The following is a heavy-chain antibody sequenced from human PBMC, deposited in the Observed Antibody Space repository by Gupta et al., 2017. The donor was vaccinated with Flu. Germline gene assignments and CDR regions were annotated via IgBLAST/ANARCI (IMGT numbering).Heavy chain of an antibody. V-gene: IGHV1-69*10. CDR3: ARGAHCDYNQFDP. CDR2: ISAVGEMS. D-gene: IGHD2-21*01. Sequence: RQTHGQGVEWMREISAVGEMSNDARECQGRVRITADKSTSTADMELNSLSSENTTVYYGARGAHCDYNQFDPWGQGTLVTVSS. J-gene: IGHJ5*02.